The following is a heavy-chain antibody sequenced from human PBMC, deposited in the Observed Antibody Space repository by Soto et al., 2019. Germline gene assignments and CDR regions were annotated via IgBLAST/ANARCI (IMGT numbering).Heavy chain of an antibody. J-gene: IGHJ4*02. CDR1: GFTFSDHY. Sequence: GGSMRLSSAASGFTFSDHYMDWVRKDPGKGLEWVGRTRNKANSYTTEYAASVKGRFTISRDDSKNSLYLQMNSLKTEDTAVYYCARDCSPEVGATCDVFDYWGQGTLVTVSS. V-gene: IGHV3-72*01. CDR2: TRNKANSYTT. D-gene: IGHD1-26*01. CDR3: ARDCSPEVGATCDVFDY.